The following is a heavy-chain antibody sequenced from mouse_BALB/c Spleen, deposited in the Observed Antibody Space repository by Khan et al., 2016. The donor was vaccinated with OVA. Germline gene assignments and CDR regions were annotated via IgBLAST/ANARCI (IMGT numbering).Heavy chain of an antibody. CDR2: IDPYNGGT. Sequence: VQLQQSGPELVKPGASVKVSCKASGYYFTDYNMFWVKQSHGKSLEWIGYIDPYNGGTSYNQKFKGKATLTVDKSSSTAFMHLSSLTSEDSAVFYCARTDYYGSSYYLDYWGQGTTLTVSS. J-gene: IGHJ2*01. D-gene: IGHD1-1*01. CDR1: GYYFTDYN. V-gene: IGHV1S135*01. CDR3: ARTDYYGSSYYLDY.